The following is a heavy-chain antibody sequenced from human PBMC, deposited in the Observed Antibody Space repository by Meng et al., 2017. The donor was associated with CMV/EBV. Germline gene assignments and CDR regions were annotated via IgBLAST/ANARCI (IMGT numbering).Heavy chain of an antibody. CDR1: GFTFDDYG. CDR3: ARIGYTSSSLDY. D-gene: IGHD5-18*01. Sequence: GGSLRLSCAASGFTFDDYGMSWVRQAPGKGLEWVSGINWNGGSTYYADSVKGRFTVSRDNARNSVYLQLNSLTVEDTAVYYCARIGYTSSSLDYWGRGALVTVSS. CDR2: INWNGGST. V-gene: IGHV3-20*04. J-gene: IGHJ4*02.